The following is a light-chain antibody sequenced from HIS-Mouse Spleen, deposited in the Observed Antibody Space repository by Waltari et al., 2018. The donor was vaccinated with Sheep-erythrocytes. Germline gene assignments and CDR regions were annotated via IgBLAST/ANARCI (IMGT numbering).Light chain of an antibody. Sequence: EIVLTQSPATLSLSPGERATLSCRDSQSVSSYLAWYQQKPGQAPRLLIYDASNRATGIPARFSGSGSGTDFTLTISSLEPEDFAVYYCQQRSNWYTFGQGTSWRSN. J-gene: IGKJ2*01. V-gene: IGKV3-11*01. CDR3: QQRSNWYT. CDR1: QSVSSY. CDR2: DAS.